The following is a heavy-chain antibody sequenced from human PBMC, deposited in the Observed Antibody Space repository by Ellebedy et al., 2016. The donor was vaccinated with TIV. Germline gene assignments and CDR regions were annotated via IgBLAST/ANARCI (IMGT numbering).Heavy chain of an antibody. V-gene: IGHV5-51*01. CDR2: IYPGDSDT. J-gene: IGHJ4*02. Sequence: GESLKISXKGSGYSFTSYWIGWVRQMPGKGLEWMGLIYPGDSDTRYSPSFQGQVTISADKSISTAYLQWSSLKASDTAMYYCARHRTMIMNSPLDYWGQGTLVTVSS. CDR3: ARHRTMIMNSPLDY. CDR1: GYSFTSYW. D-gene: IGHD3-22*01.